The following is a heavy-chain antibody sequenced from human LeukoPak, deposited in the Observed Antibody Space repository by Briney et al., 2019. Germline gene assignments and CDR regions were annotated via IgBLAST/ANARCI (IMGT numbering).Heavy chain of an antibody. J-gene: IGHJ2*01. CDR1: GFTFSSYG. D-gene: IGHD2-15*01. CDR2: IWYDGSNK. Sequence: PGGSLRLSCAASGFTFSSYGMHWVRQAPGKGLGWVAVIWYDGSNKYYADSVKGRFTISRDNSKNTLYLQMNSLRAEDTAVYYCASMGYCSGGSCYSGRDWYFDLWGRGTLVTVSS. V-gene: IGHV3-33*01. CDR3: ASMGYCSGGSCYSGRDWYFDL.